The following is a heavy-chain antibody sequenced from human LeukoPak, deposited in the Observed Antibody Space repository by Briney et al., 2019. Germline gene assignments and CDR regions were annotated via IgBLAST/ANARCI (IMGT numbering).Heavy chain of an antibody. Sequence: GGSLRLSCTASGFTFSTYWMHWVRQAPGKGLEWVATIKQDGSEKYYVDSVKGRFTISRDNSKNTLYLQMNSLRAEDTAVYYCAKGFLQLWSIFDYWGQGTLVTVSS. D-gene: IGHD5-18*01. CDR1: GFTFSTYW. CDR3: AKGFLQLWSIFDY. V-gene: IGHV3-7*01. CDR2: IKQDGSEK. J-gene: IGHJ4*02.